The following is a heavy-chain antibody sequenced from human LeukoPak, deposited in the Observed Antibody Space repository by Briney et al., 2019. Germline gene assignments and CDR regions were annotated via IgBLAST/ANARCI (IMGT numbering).Heavy chain of an antibody. Sequence: SETLSLTCTVSGGSISSYYWSWIRQPPGKGLEWIGYIYYSGTTNYNPSLKSRVTISVDTSKNQFSLKLSSVTAADTAVYYCAGRDYYDSSGHGYWGQGTLVTVSS. J-gene: IGHJ4*02. CDR2: IYYSGTT. V-gene: IGHV4-59*12. CDR3: AGRDYYDSSGHGY. D-gene: IGHD3-22*01. CDR1: GGSISSYY.